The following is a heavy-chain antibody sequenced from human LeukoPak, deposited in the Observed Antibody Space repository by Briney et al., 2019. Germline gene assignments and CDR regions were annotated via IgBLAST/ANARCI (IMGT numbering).Heavy chain of an antibody. D-gene: IGHD1-26*01. CDR1: GFNFSDAY. J-gene: IGHJ4*02. CDR2: ISDGGYYT. V-gene: IGHV3-11*05. Sequence: GGSLRLSCTASGFNFSDAYMNWIRQAPGTGLEWVAYISDGGYYTDYSDSVQGRFTVSRDNAKNSLYLQMDSLRAEDTAIYYCVRDLSSKRSFWGQGTQVTVS. CDR3: VRDLSSKRSF.